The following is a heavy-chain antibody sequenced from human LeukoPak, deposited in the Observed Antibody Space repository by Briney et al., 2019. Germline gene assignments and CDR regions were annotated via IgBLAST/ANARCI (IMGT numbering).Heavy chain of an antibody. Sequence: GGSLRLSCAASGFTFSSYWMHWVRQTPGKGLVWVSRINSDGSSTSYADSVKDRFTISRDNAKNTVYLRMNSLRAEDTAVYYCASKRWLQSSFDYWGQGTLVTVSS. CDR1: GFTFSSYW. CDR3: ASKRWLQSSFDY. D-gene: IGHD5-24*01. J-gene: IGHJ4*02. CDR2: INSDGSST. V-gene: IGHV3-74*01.